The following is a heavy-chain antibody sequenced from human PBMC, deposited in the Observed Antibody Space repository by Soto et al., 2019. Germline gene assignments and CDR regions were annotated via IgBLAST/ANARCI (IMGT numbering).Heavy chain of an antibody. CDR1: GYSFAGYW. V-gene: IGHV5-10-1*01. Sequence: GESLKISCKGSGYSFAGYWITWVRQKPGKGLEWMGRIDPSDSYTNYSPSFQGHVTISADKSISTAYLQWSSLKASDTAMYYCARQPSGDYGFDYWGQGTLVTVSS. CDR2: IDPSDSYT. CDR3: ARQPSGDYGFDY. D-gene: IGHD4-17*01. J-gene: IGHJ4*02.